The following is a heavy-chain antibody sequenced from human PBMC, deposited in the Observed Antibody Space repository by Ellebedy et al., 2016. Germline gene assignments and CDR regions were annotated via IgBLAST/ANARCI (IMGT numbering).Heavy chain of an antibody. V-gene: IGHV4-30-4*01. Sequence: SETLSLTXTVSGGSISSYYWSWIRQPPGKGLEWIGYIYYSGSTYYNPSLKSRVTISVDTSKNQFSLKLSSVTAADTAVYYCARAVVTEGMDVWGQGTTVTVSS. CDR1: GGSISSYY. J-gene: IGHJ6*02. D-gene: IGHD2-21*02. CDR2: IYYSGST. CDR3: ARAVVTEGMDV.